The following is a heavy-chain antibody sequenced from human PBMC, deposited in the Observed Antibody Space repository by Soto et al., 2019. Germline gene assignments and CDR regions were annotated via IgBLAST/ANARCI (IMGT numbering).Heavy chain of an antibody. CDR1: GFTFSSYG. CDR2: ISYDGSNK. J-gene: IGHJ4*02. D-gene: IGHD6-6*01. CDR3: AKEGGYSSYYFDY. V-gene: IGHV3-30*18. Sequence: QVQLVESGGGVVQPGRSRRLSCAASGFTFSSYGMHWVRQAPGKGLEWVAVISYDGSNKYYADSVKGRFTISRDNSKNTLYLQMNSLRAEDTAVYYCAKEGGYSSYYFDYWGQGTLVTVSS.